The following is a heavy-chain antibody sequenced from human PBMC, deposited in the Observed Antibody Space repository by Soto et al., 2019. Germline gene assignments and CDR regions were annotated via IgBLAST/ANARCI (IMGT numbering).Heavy chain of an antibody. Sequence: PGESLKISCKSYGYSFTTYWIAWVRQMPGKGLEWMGSIHPGESDTRYSPSFQGQVTISADRSITTAYLQWSSLKASDTAMYYCARHEETYYNFYGMDVWGQGTTVTVSS. CDR1: GYSFTTYW. J-gene: IGHJ6*02. CDR2: IHPGESDT. CDR3: ARHEETYYNFYGMDV. V-gene: IGHV5-51*01.